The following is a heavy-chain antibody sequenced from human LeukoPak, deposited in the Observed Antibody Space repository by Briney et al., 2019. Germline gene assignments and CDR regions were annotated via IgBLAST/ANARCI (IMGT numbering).Heavy chain of an antibody. CDR2: INHSGST. D-gene: IGHD3-3*01. CDR1: GRSFSGYY. CDR3: ARGLNDSWTGENY. J-gene: IGHJ4*02. V-gene: IGHV4-34*01. Sequence: SETLSLTCAVYGRSFSGYYWSWIRQPPGKGLEWIGEINHSGSTNYNPSLKSRVTISLDTSKSQFSLKVRYVTAADTAVYYCARGLNDSWTGENYWGQGTLVTVSS.